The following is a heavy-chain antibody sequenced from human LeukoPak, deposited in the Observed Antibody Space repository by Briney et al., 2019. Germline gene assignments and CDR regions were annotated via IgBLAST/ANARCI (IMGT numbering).Heavy chain of an antibody. CDR1: GFTFDDFA. CDR2: IDWNSSRK. D-gene: IGHD3-10*01. Sequence: GGSLRLSCAASGFTFDDFAMHWVRQAPGKGLEWVASIDWNSSRKDYAPSVKGRFTISRDNAKNSLHLQMNSLKVEDTALYHCAMVRGVTANWFDPWGQGTLVTVSS. V-gene: IGHV3-9*01. CDR3: AMVRGVTANWFDP. J-gene: IGHJ5*02.